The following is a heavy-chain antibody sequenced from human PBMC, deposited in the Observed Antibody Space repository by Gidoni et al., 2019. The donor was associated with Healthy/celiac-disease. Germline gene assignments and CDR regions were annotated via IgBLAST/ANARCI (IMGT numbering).Heavy chain of an antibody. CDR2: IYYRGST. J-gene: IGHJ4*02. V-gene: IGHV4-39*01. Sequence: QLQLQESGPGLVKPSETLSLTCTVSGGSISSSSYYWGWIRQPQGKGLEWIGSIYYRGSTYSNPSLKSRVTISVDTSKNQFSLKLSSVTAADTAVYYCLTFGGGYYFDYWGQGTLVTVSS. CDR1: GGSISSSSYY. CDR3: LTFGGGYYFDY. D-gene: IGHD3-16*01.